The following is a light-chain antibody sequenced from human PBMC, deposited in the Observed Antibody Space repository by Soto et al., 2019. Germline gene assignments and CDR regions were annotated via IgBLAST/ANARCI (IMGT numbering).Light chain of an antibody. V-gene: IGLV2-11*01. CDR1: SSDVGGYNY. Sequence: QSALTQPHSVSGSPGQSVTISCTGTSSDVGGYNYVSCYQHHPGKAPKLMIYDVSQRPSVVPDRFSASKSGNTASLTISGLQAGGEADYYCSSYAGSYTHVFGSGTKVTVL. CDR3: SSYAGSYTHV. CDR2: DVS. J-gene: IGLJ1*01.